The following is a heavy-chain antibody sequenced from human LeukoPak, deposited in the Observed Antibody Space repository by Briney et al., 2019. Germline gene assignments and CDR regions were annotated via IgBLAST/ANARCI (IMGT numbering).Heavy chain of an antibody. CDR2: IFHSGST. J-gene: IGHJ5*02. Sequence: PSETLSLTCAVSGGSISSSNWWSLVRQPPGKGLEWIGEIFHSGSTNYNPSLKSRVTISVDKSKNQFSLKVSSVTAADTAVYYCASNVYDSSGPYWFDPWGQGTLVTVSS. V-gene: IGHV4-4*02. CDR3: ASNVYDSSGPYWFDP. D-gene: IGHD3-22*01. CDR1: GGSISSSNW.